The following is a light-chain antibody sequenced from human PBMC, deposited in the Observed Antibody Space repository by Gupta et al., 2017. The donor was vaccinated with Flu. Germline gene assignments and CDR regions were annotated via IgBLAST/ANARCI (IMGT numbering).Light chain of an antibody. CDR2: DAS. Sequence: DIQMTQSPSSLSASVGDRVTITCRASQSITNPLNWYQHKPGKAPKLLIYDASNLQSGVPSRFSGSGSGADFTLIINSLQPEDFATYYCQQRGSFGQGTKLQIK. CDR1: QSITNP. CDR3: QQRGS. J-gene: IGKJ2*03. V-gene: IGKV1-39*01.